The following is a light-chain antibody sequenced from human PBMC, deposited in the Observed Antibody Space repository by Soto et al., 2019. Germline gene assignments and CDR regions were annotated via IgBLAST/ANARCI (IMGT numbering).Light chain of an antibody. CDR2: GAS. Sequence: EIVLTQSPGTLSLSPGERATLSCRASQSVSSNYLAWYQQKPGQAPRLLIYGASSRATGIPDRFSGSGSVTDFTLTISRLEPEDFALYYCQQYGSSPQTFGQGTNLEIK. CDR3: QQYGSSPQT. V-gene: IGKV3-20*01. J-gene: IGKJ2*01. CDR1: QSVSSNY.